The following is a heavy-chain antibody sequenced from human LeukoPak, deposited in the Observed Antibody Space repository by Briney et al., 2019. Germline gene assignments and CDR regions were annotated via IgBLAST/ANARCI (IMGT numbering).Heavy chain of an antibody. CDR1: GFTFSNAW. CDR2: ISSSGSYI. J-gene: IGHJ2*01. CDR3: ARALAVAGTDWYFDL. D-gene: IGHD6-19*01. Sequence: GGSLRLSCAASGFTFSNAWMNWVRQAPGKGLEWVSSISSSGSYIYNADSVKGRFTISRDNAKNSLYLQMNSLRAEDTDVYYCARALAVAGTDWYFDLWGRGTLVTVSS. V-gene: IGHV3-21*01.